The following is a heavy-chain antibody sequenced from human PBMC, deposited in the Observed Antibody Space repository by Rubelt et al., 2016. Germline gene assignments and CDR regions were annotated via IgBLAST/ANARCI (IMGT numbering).Heavy chain of an antibody. J-gene: IGHJ5*02. V-gene: IGHV1-18*01. D-gene: IGHD5-12*01. Sequence: QVQLVQSGAEVKKPGASVKVSCKASGYTFTSYGISWVRQAPGQGLEWMGWISAYNGNKNYAQKLQGRVTMTTDTSTSTAYMELRSLRSGDTAVYYCAREPTTRFTSTGWFDPWGQGTLVTVSS. CDR3: AREPTTRFTSTGWFDP. CDR1: GYTFTSYG. CDR2: ISAYNGNK.